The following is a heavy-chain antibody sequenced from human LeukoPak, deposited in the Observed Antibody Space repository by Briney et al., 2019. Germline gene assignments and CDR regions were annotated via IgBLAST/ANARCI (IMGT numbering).Heavy chain of an antibody. D-gene: IGHD6-19*01. CDR2: INHSGST. CDR3: ARGNSIAVAAQIDY. CDR1: GGSFSGYY. V-gene: IGHV4-34*01. Sequence: SETLSLTCAVYGGSFSGYYWSWIRQPPGKGLEWIGEINHSGSTNYNPSLKSRVTISVDTSKNQFSLKLSSVTAADTAVYYCARGNSIAVAAQIDYWGQGTLVTVSS. J-gene: IGHJ4*02.